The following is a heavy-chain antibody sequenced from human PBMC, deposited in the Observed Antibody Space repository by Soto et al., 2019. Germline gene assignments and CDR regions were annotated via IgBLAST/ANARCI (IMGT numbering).Heavy chain of an antibody. CDR1: GYTFTSYY. CDR2: INPSGGST. V-gene: IGHV1-46*01. Sequence: ASVKVSCKASGYTFTSYYMHWVRQAPGQGLEWMGIINPSGGSTSYAQKFQGRVTMTRDTSTSTVYMELGSLRSEDTAVYYCARGQVYWSIAAAGPYYYGMDVWGQGTTVTVSS. CDR3: ARGQVYWSIAAAGPYYYGMDV. J-gene: IGHJ6*02. D-gene: IGHD6-25*01.